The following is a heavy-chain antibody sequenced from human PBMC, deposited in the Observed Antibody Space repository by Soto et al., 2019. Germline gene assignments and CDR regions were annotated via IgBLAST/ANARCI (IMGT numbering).Heavy chain of an antibody. D-gene: IGHD6-6*01. V-gene: IGHV3-30-3*01. CDR2: ISYDGSNK. CDR3: ARDGRGSEYTGFFYDY. CDR1: GFTFSSYA. J-gene: IGHJ4*02. Sequence: GGSLRLSCAASGFTFSSYAMHWVRQAPGKGLEWVAVISYDGSNKYYADSVKGRFTISRDNSKNTLYLQMNSLRAEDTAVYYCARDGRGSEYTGFFYDYWGQGTLVTVSS.